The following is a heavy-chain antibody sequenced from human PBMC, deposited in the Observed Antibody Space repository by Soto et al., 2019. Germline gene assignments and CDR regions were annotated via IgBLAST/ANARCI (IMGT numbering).Heavy chain of an antibody. CDR2: ISAYNGNT. Sequence: QVQLVQSGAEVKKPGASVKVSCKASGYTFTSYGISWVRQAPGQGLEWMGWISAYNGNTNYAQKLQSRVTMTTDTXRSAAYMELRSRRSDDTAAYYCARDGWVTAATPIDYWGQGTLVTVAS. V-gene: IGHV1-18*01. CDR1: GYTFTSYG. CDR3: ARDGWVTAATPIDY. D-gene: IGHD2-15*01. J-gene: IGHJ4*02.